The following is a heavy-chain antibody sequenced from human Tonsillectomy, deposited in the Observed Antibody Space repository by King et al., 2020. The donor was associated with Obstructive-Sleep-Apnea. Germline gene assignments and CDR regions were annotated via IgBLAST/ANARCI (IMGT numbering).Heavy chain of an antibody. J-gene: IGHJ4*02. V-gene: IGHV1-46*01. CDR1: GYTFTSYY. D-gene: IGHD2-21*02. CDR2: FNLSSGGT. CDR3: ARSDTVVVTATRKWGDY. Sequence: QLVQSGAEVKQPGASVKVSCKTSGYTFTSYYIHWVRQAPGQGLEWMGVFNLSSGGTTYAQKFRDRVTMTRDTSTSTVYMELSSLRSEDMAVYYCARSDTVVVTATRKWGDYWGQGTLLTVSS.